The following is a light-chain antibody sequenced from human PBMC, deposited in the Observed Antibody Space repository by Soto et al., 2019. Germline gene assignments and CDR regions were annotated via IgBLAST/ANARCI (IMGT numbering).Light chain of an antibody. J-gene: IGKJ1*01. CDR1: QSVSSN. Sequence: EIVLSQSPATRSVSPGDRATLSCRASQSVSSNLAWYQQKPGQAPRLLIYGASTRATGIPARFSGSGSGTEFTLTISSLQSEDFAVYYCQKYNNWPPWTFGQGTKV. V-gene: IGKV3-15*01. CDR3: QKYNNWPPWT. CDR2: GAS.